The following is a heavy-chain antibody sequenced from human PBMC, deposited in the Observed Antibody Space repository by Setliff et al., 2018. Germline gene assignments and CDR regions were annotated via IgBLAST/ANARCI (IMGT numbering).Heavy chain of an antibody. CDR1: EYTFTDYL. CDR3: ARGKGPGNNWFDP. CDR2: INTNTGDT. D-gene: IGHD3-10*01. Sequence: GASVKVSCKASEYTFTDYLMHWVRQAPGQRPEWMGWINTNTGDTYYAQRFQGRVTMTRDTSISTDYVEVISLTSDDTAVNYCARGKGPGNNWFDPWGQGTLVTVSS. J-gene: IGHJ5*02. V-gene: IGHV1-2*02.